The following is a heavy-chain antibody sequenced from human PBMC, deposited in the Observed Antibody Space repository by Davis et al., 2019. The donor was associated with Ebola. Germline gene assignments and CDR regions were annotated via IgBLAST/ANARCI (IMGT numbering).Heavy chain of an antibody. CDR3: ARVDSSSWDILGFDP. D-gene: IGHD6-13*01. CDR2: ISTYSGDT. CDR1: GYTFTSFG. Sequence: AASVKVSCKASGYTFTSFGISWVRQAPGQGLEWMGWISTYSGDTNYAQKLQGRVTLTTDTSTSTAYMDLTSLRSNDTAVYYCARVDSSSWDILGFDPWGQGTLVTVSS. V-gene: IGHV1-18*01. J-gene: IGHJ5*02.